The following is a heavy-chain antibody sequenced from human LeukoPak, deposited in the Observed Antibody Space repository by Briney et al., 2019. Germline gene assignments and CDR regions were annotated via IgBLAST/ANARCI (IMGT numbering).Heavy chain of an antibody. CDR2: ISPKSGGT. V-gene: IGHV1-2*02. CDR1: GYTFTDYY. D-gene: IGHD5-24*01. Sequence: ASVKVSCKASGYTFTDYYIHWVRQAPGQGLEWMAWISPKSGGTIYAQKFQGRVTLTRDTAINTAYMELSSVTSDDTAVYYCARDMAPTVNMYYFDYWGQGAQVTVSS. J-gene: IGHJ4*02. CDR3: ARDMAPTVNMYYFDY.